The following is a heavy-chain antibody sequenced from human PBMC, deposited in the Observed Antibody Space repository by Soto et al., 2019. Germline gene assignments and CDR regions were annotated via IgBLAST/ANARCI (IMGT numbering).Heavy chain of an antibody. Sequence: VQLVQSGAEVKKPGSSVKVSCKASGGTFSSYTISWVRQAPGQGLEWMGRIIPILGLANYAQKFQGRVTITADKSTSTAYMELSSLRSEDTAVYYCARGEQDNDFGYWGQGTLVTVSS. J-gene: IGHJ4*02. CDR2: IIPILGLA. V-gene: IGHV1-69*02. D-gene: IGHD2-15*01. CDR1: GGTFSSYT. CDR3: ARGEQDNDFGY.